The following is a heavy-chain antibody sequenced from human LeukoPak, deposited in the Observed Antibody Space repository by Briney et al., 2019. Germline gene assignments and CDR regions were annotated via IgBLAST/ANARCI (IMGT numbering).Heavy chain of an antibody. CDR2: IIPILGIA. J-gene: IGHJ4*02. CDR1: GGTFSSYA. CDR3: AREDYGDPKGFDY. D-gene: IGHD4-17*01. V-gene: IGHV1-69*04. Sequence: SVKVSCKASGGTFSSYAISWVRQAPGQGLEWMGRIIPILGIANYAQKFQGRVTITADRSTSTAYMELSSLRSEDTAVYYCAREDYGDPKGFDYWGQGTLVTVSS.